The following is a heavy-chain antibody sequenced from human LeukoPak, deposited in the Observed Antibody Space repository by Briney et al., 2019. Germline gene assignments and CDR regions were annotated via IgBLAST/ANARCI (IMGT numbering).Heavy chain of an antibody. J-gene: IGHJ6*03. CDR3: ARENGQQLAYYMDV. Sequence: ASVKVSCKASGGTFSSYAISWVRQAPGQGLEWMGGIIPIFGTANYAQKFQGRVTITADESTSTAYMELSSLRSEDTAVYYCARENGQQLAYYMDVWGKGTAVTVSS. CDR2: IIPIFGTA. V-gene: IGHV1-69*13. CDR1: GGTFSSYA. D-gene: IGHD6-13*01.